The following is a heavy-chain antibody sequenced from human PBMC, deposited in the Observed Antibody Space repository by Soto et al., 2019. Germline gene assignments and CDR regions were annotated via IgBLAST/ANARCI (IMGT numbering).Heavy chain of an antibody. D-gene: IGHD3-10*01. CDR3: ARDLMVRGVIIARFGY. Sequence: GASVKVSCKASGYTFTGYYMHWVRQAPGQGLEWMGWINPNSGGTNYAQKFQGRVTMTRDTSISTAYVELSRLRSDDTAVYYCARDLMVRGVIIARFGYWGQGTLVTVSS. CDR1: GYTFTGYY. V-gene: IGHV1-2*02. CDR2: INPNSGGT. J-gene: IGHJ4*02.